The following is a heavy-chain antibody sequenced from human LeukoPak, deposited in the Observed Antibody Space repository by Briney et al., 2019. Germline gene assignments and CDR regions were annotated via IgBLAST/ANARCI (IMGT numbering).Heavy chain of an antibody. CDR1: GYTFTGYY. Sequence: GASVKVSCKASGYTFTGYYMHWVRQAPGQGLEWMGWINPNSGGTNYAQKFQGRVTMTRDTSISTAYMELSSLRSEDTAVYYCARGREEWLEQGYFDYWGQGTLVTVSS. D-gene: IGHD5-12*01. CDR3: ARGREEWLEQGYFDY. V-gene: IGHV1-2*02. CDR2: INPNSGGT. J-gene: IGHJ4*02.